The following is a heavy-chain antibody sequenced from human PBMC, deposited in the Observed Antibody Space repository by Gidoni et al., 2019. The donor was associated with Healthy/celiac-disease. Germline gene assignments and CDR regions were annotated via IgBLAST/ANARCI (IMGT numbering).Heavy chain of an antibody. Sequence: EVQLVESGGGLVKPGGSLRLSCAASGFTFSNAWMSWVRQAPGKGLEWVGRIKSKTDGGTTDYAAPVKGRFTISRDDSKNTLYLQMNSLKTEDTAVYYCTTDLAQQRFLEWAKLFDYWGQGTLVTVSS. J-gene: IGHJ4*02. CDR3: TTDLAQQRFLEWAKLFDY. CDR1: GFTFSNAW. D-gene: IGHD3-3*01. CDR2: IKSKTDGGTT. V-gene: IGHV3-15*01.